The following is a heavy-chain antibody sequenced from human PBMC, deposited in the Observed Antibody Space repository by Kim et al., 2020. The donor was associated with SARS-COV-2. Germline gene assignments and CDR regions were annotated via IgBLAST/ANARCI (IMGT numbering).Heavy chain of an antibody. CDR1: GGSISSGGYY. J-gene: IGHJ6*02. V-gene: IGHV4-31*03. Sequence: SETLSLTCTVSGGSISSGGYYWSWIRQHPGKGLEWIGYIYYSGSTYYNPSLKSRVTISVDTSKNQFSLKLSSVTAADTAVYYCARGHDYYGSPPLMDVWGQGTTVTVSS. CDR3: ARGHDYYGSPPLMDV. D-gene: IGHD3-10*01. CDR2: IYYSGST.